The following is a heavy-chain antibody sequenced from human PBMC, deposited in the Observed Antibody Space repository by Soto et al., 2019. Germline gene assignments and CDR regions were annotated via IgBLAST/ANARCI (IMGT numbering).Heavy chain of an antibody. CDR2: IRSKAYGGTT. Sequence: EVQLVESGGGLVQPGRSLRLSCTASGFTFGDYAMSWVRQAPGKGLEWVGFIRSKAYGGTTEYAASVKGRFTISRDDSKSIAYLQMNSLKTEDTAVYYCTRDRKYSSSSGYYYYGMDVWGQGTTVTVSS. D-gene: IGHD6-6*01. CDR3: TRDRKYSSSSGYYYYGMDV. J-gene: IGHJ6*02. CDR1: GFTFGDYA. V-gene: IGHV3-49*04.